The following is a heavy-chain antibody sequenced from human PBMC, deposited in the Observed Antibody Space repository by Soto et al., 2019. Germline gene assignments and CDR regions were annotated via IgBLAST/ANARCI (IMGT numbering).Heavy chain of an antibody. CDR2: IYYSGTT. V-gene: IGHV4-59*01. J-gene: IGHJ3*02. D-gene: IGHD1-26*01. CDR3: ARGRGGTYDAFDI. CDR1: SGSIGTYF. Sequence: QVQPRESGPGLVKPSETLSLTCTVSSGSIGTYFWSWIRQPPGKGLEWIGYIYYSGTTNYNPSLKSRVTIFLDTSKNQFSLRLSSVTAADTAVYYCARGRGGTYDAFDIWGQGTLVTVSS.